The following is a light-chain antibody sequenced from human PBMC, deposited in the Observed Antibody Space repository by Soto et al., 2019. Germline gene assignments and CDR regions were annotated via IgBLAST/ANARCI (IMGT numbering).Light chain of an antibody. Sequence: QSALTQPASVSGSPGQSITISCTGTSSDVGSYNVVSWYQQHPGKAPALMIYEVTKRPSGVSNRFSGSKSGNTASLTISGLQAEDEADYCCCSFVGSTHYVFGTATKVTVL. CDR2: EVT. CDR1: SSDVGSYNV. J-gene: IGLJ1*01. V-gene: IGLV2-23*02. CDR3: CSFVGSTHYV.